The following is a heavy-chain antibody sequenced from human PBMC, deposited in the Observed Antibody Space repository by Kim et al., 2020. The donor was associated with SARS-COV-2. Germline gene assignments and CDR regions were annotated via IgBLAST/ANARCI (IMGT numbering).Heavy chain of an antibody. V-gene: IGHV4-39*01. CDR2: IYYSGTT. CDR1: GASISSGYY. D-gene: IGHD2-21*01. CDR3: ARRYSGYYFDN. Sequence: SETLSLTCTVSGASISSGYYWGWIRQPPGKGLEWIGNIYYSGTTSYIPSLNSRVTMSVDTSKSQFTLRLSSVTAADTAVYYCARRYSGYYFDNWGQGTLVTVSS. J-gene: IGHJ4*02.